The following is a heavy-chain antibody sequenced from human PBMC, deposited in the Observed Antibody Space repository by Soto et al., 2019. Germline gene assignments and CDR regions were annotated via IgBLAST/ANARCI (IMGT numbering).Heavy chain of an antibody. CDR3: AAGPHYDILTGYYKHNWFDP. D-gene: IGHD3-9*01. Sequence: SVKVSCKASGFTFTSSAMQWVRQARGQRLEWIGWIVVGSGNTNYAQKFQERVTITRDMSTSTAYMELSSLRSEDTAVYYCAAGPHYDILTGYYKHNWFDPWGQGTLVTVSS. CDR2: IVVGSGNT. V-gene: IGHV1-58*02. J-gene: IGHJ5*02. CDR1: GFTFTSSA.